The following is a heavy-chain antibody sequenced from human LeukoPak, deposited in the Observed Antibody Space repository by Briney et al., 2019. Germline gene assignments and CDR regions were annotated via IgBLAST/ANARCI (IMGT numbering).Heavy chain of an antibody. CDR2: IQYDGGNE. CDR3: AKDRCSNGIGCYYYYMDV. Sequence: GGSLRLSCAASGFTFSSYGMHWVGQAPGKGLEWVAYIQYDGGNEQYADSVKGRFSISRDSSKNILYLQMNSLRAEDTAVYYCAKDRCSNGIGCYYYYMDVWGKGTTVTISS. D-gene: IGHD2-8*01. V-gene: IGHV3-30*02. J-gene: IGHJ6*03. CDR1: GFTFSSYG.